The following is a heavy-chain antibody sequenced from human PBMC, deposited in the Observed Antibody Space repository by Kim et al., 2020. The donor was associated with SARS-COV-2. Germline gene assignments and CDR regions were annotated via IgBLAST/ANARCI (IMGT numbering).Heavy chain of an antibody. J-gene: IGHJ4*02. CDR1: GDSVRFYH. Sequence: SETLSLTCTVSGDSVRFYHWSWIRLPPGKGLEWIGFASNSGSADYSPSLESRVTISIDTSKNQFSLNLSFVTAADTALYYCARHFPLHPNFFDSWGQGILVTVSS. CDR2: ASNSGSA. V-gene: IGHV4-59*08. CDR3: ARHFPLHPNFFDS.